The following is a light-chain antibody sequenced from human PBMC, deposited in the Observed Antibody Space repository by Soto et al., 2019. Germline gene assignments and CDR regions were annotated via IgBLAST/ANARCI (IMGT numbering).Light chain of an antibody. Sequence: EIVLTQSPATLSLSPGERATLSCRASQSVSSNYLAWYQQKPGQAPRLLIYGASSRATGIPDRFSGSGSGTDFTLTISRLEPEDFAVYYCQQYGSSPKLTFGGGTKVDIK. CDR1: QSVSSNY. CDR3: QQYGSSPKLT. CDR2: GAS. V-gene: IGKV3-20*01. J-gene: IGKJ4*01.